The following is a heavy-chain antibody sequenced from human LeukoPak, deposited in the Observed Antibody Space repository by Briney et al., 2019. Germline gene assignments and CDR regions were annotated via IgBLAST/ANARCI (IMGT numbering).Heavy chain of an antibody. CDR3: ARPGGFGNYDSRSYYSDY. J-gene: IGHJ4*02. D-gene: IGHD3-10*01. CDR1: GYSFASYW. CDR2: VYPGDSAT. V-gene: IGHV5-51*01. Sequence: GESLKISCQGSGYSFASYWIGWVRQMPGKGLEWMGLVYPGDSATRYSPPFQGQVTISADKSISTAYLQWSSLKASDTAMYYCARPGGFGNYDSRSYYSDYWGQGTLVTVSS.